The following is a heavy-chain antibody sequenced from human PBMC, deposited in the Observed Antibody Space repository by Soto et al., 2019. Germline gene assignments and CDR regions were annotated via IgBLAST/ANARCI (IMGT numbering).Heavy chain of an antibody. CDR3: ATSIAVAAPYYYYGMDV. J-gene: IGHJ6*02. V-gene: IGHV1-69*01. CDR1: GGTFSSYA. Sequence: QVQLVQSGAEVKKPGSSVKVSCKASGGTFSSYAISWVRQAPGQGLEWMGGIIPIFGTANYAQKFQGRVTITADESTSTAYMELSSLRSEDTAVYYCATSIAVAAPYYYYGMDVWAQGTTVTVSS. CDR2: IIPIFGTA. D-gene: IGHD6-19*01.